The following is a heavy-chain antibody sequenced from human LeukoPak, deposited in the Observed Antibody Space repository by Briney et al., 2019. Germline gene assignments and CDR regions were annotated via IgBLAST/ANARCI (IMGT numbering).Heavy chain of an antibody. CDR3: ARDHTETSSLNFRNYYYYGMDI. D-gene: IGHD4-4*01. CDR1: GGSISSGGYY. CDR2: IDYSGST. V-gene: IGHV4-31*03. Sequence: SETLSLTCTVSGGSISSGGYYWNWIRQHPGKGLEWIGYIDYSGSTYYNPSLKSRVTMSVDTSKNQFSLKLSSVTAADTAIYYCARDHTETSSLNFRNYYYYGMDIWGQGTTVIVSS. J-gene: IGHJ6*02.